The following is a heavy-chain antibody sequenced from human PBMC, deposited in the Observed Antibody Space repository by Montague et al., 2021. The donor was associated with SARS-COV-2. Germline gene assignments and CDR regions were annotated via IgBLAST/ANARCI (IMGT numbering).Heavy chain of an antibody. CDR2: HYASGIT. Sequence: TLSLTCPVSGGSISSGNYCWSVIHHPGGKGVEWIGLHYASGITYYNPSLKSRVTISLDTSKNQFAMRLSSVTAADTALYYCIRGLASVDSWGQGTLVTGSS. J-gene: IGHJ5*01. V-gene: IGHV4-61*02. CDR3: IRGLASVDS. CDR1: GGSISSGNYC.